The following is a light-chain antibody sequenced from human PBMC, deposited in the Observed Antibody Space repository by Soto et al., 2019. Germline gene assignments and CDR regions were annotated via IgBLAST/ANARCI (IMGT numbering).Light chain of an antibody. CDR2: GAS. CDR3: QQYGNSPPT. CDR1: QSVNSNY. J-gene: IGKJ1*01. V-gene: IGKV3-20*01. Sequence: EIVLTQSPGTLSLSPGERATLSCRASQSVNSNYLAWYRQKPGQAPSLLIYGASTRATGIPDRFSGSGSGTDFTLTITIRGLEDFAAYYCQQYGNSPPTFGQGTKVEIK.